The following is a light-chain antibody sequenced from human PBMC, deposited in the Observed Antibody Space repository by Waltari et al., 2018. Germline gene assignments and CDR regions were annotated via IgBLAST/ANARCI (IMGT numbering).Light chain of an antibody. CDR1: SSDVGNYNL. V-gene: IGLV2-23*02. J-gene: IGLJ1*01. CDR3: CSYAGLGIYV. CDR2: EVT. Sequence: QSGLTQPASVSGSPGQSITISCTGTSSDVGNYNLVSWYQQYPGKAPKLMVYEVTNRTAGVSDRFSGSKSGNTASLTIYGLQSEDEADYYCCSYAGLGIYVFGTGTKVTVL.